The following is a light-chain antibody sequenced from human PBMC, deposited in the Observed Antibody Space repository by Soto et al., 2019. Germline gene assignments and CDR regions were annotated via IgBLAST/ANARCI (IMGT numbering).Light chain of an antibody. V-gene: IGKV4-1*01. CDR2: WAS. CDR3: QQYYSPWT. J-gene: IGKJ1*01. Sequence: DIVMTQSPDSLAVSLGERATINCKSSQSVLYSSNNKNYLAWYQQKPGQPPKLLIYWASTRESGVPDRFSGSGSGTDFTLTISSLQAEDVAVYYCQQYYSPWTFGQGTKAELK. CDR1: QSVLYSSNNKNY.